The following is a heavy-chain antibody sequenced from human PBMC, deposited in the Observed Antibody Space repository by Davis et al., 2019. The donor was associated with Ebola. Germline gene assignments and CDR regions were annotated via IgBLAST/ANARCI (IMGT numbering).Heavy chain of an antibody. CDR3: AKSGLSFGVVKYHYGMDV. Sequence: HTGGSLRLSCAASGFTFRSHWMHWVRQVPGKGLVWVSRVNGDGSRTTYADSVKGRFTISRDNSKKTLYLQMNSLRAEDTAVYYCAKSGLSFGVVKYHYGMDVWGKGTTVTVSS. D-gene: IGHD3-3*01. V-gene: IGHV3-74*01. CDR2: VNGDGSRT. CDR1: GFTFRSHW. J-gene: IGHJ6*04.